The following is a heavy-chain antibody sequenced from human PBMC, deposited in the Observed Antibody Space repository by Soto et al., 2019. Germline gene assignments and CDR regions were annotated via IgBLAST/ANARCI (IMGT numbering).Heavy chain of an antibody. CDR2: ISYDGSNK. CDR3: ARDSSGGGIAAPYSPYYYYGMDV. D-gene: IGHD6-6*01. CDR1: GFTFSSYA. J-gene: IGHJ6*02. V-gene: IGHV3-30-3*01. Sequence: GGSLRLSCAASGFTFSSYAMHWVRQAPGKGLEWVAVISYDGSNKYYADSVKGRFTISRDNSKNTLYLQMNSLRAEDTAVYYCARDSSGGGIAAPYSPYYYYGMDVWGQGTTVTVSS.